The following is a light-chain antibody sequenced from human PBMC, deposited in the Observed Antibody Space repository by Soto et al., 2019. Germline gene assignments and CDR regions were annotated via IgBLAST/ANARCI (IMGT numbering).Light chain of an antibody. J-gene: IGKJ1*01. Sequence: IQLSKSPSFLSASVGDRVTITCRASQSISNWLAWYQQKPGKAPKLLIYKASSLESGVPSRFSGSGSGTEFTLTISSLQPDDVAPYSCQQYDSYSRTFGQGTKVDIK. V-gene: IGKV1-5*03. CDR2: KAS. CDR1: QSISNW. CDR3: QQYDSYSRT.